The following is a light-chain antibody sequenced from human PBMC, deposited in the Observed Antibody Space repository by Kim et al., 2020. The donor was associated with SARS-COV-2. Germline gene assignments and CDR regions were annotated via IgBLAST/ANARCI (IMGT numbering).Light chain of an antibody. Sequence: KTGTISSTRRSGSIASNYVKWYQQRPGSSPTTVIYEDNQRPSGVPDRFSGSIDSSSNSASLTISGLKTEDEADYYCQSYDSSNHWVFGGGTQLTVL. CDR2: EDN. V-gene: IGLV6-57*01. CDR1: SGSIASNY. CDR3: QSYDSSNHWV. J-gene: IGLJ3*02.